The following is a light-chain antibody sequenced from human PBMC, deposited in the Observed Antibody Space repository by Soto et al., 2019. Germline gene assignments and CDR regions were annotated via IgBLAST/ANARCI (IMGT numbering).Light chain of an antibody. J-gene: IGKJ4*01. CDR1: QSVSSY. CDR2: GPS. Sequence: EIVMTQSPATLSVSPGERATLFCRASQSVSSYVAWYQLKPGQAPRLLIYGPSTRATGIPGRFSGSGSGTEFTLTVSSLQSEDFAVYYCQQYYNWPLTFGGGTKVGVK. CDR3: QQYYNWPLT. V-gene: IGKV3-15*01.